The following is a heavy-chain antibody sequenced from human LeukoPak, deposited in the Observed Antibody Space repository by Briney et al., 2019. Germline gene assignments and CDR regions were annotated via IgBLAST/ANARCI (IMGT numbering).Heavy chain of an antibody. D-gene: IGHD2-15*01. Sequence: ASVKVSCKTSGYTFGKYAIHWVRQAPGQRFEWMGWIDGGNGDTRLSQKFQDRVSFTRDTFATTAYMELTSLRSEDTAVYYCARDQSRDIRVDFDCWGQGTLVTVSS. CDR3: ARDQSRDIRVDFDC. J-gene: IGHJ4*02. CDR2: IDGGNGDT. V-gene: IGHV1-3*01. CDR1: GYTFGKYA.